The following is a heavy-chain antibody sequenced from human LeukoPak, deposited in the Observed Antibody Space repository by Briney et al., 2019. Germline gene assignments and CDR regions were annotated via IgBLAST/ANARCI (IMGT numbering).Heavy chain of an antibody. CDR3: AREGYYGSGSPPSLYFDY. CDR1: GFTFRNYV. Sequence: GGSLRLSCAASGFTFRNYVIHWVRQAPGKGLEWVAVTSSDLNVKLYADSVKGRFTISRDNSRSTLYLQMNSLRPEDTAIYYCAREGYYGSGSPPSLYFDYWGQGTQVTVSS. D-gene: IGHD3-10*01. CDR2: TSSDLNVK. V-gene: IGHV3-30-3*01. J-gene: IGHJ4*02.